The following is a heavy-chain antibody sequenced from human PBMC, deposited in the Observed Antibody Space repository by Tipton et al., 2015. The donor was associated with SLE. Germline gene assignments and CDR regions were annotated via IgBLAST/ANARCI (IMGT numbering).Heavy chain of an antibody. CDR1: GFSFSSYW. CDR3: AKTRGDCSSSTTCPFYFHYMDV. J-gene: IGHJ6*03. V-gene: IGHV3-23*03. Sequence: GSLRLSCAASGFSFSSYWMHWVRQAPGKRLVWVSVLYGGGKSSDYADSVKGRFIVSRDSSRNILYLQMNSLRADDTAVYYCAKTRGDCSSSTTCPFYFHYMDVWGKGTTVIVSS. CDR2: LYGGGKSS. D-gene: IGHD2-2*01.